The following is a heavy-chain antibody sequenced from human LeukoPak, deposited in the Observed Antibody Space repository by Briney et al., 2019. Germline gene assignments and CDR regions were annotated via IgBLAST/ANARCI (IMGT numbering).Heavy chain of an antibody. CDR2: IGSSGSRI. Sequence: GGSLRLSCAASGFTFSDYYMSWIRQAPGKGLEWVSYIGSSGSRIFYADSVKGRFTISRDNAENSQYLQMNSLRAEDTAVYYCARSASYDFWSGFQSGFDFWGQGTLVTVSS. CDR1: GFTFSDYY. CDR3: ARSASYDFWSGFQSGFDF. V-gene: IGHV3-11*01. D-gene: IGHD3-3*01. J-gene: IGHJ4*02.